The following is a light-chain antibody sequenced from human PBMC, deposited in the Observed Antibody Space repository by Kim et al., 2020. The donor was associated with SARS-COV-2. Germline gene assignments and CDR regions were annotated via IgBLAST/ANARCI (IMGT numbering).Light chain of an antibody. Sequence: GQSVTISCTGTSSDVGGYNYVSWYQQHPGKAPKLMIYEVSKRPSGVPDRFSGSKSGNTASLTVSGLQAEEEADYYCSSYAGSNNPLFGGGTQLTVL. V-gene: IGLV2-8*01. J-gene: IGLJ7*01. CDR1: SSDVGGYNY. CDR3: SSYAGSNNPL. CDR2: EVS.